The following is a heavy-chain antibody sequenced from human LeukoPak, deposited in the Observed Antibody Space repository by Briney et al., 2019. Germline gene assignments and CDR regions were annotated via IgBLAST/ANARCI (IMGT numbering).Heavy chain of an antibody. D-gene: IGHD3-3*01. CDR2: IYSSGST. V-gene: IGHV4-4*09. Sequence: PSETLFLTCTVSGGSISSYYWSWIRQPPGKGLEWIGYIYSSGSTNYNPSLKNRVTISVDTSKNPCSLKVKSVTAADTAMYFCARREKHYAFWSAFNPWGQGALVTVSS. CDR3: ARREKHYAFWSAFNP. CDR1: GGSISSYY. J-gene: IGHJ5*02.